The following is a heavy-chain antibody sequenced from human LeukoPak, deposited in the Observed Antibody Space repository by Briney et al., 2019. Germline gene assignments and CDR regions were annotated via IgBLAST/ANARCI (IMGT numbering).Heavy chain of an antibody. D-gene: IGHD6-19*01. CDR3: ARDRGSGAVAGFDY. J-gene: IGHJ4*02. CDR2: IIPIFGTA. CDR1: GGTFSSYA. Sequence: SVKVSCKASGGTFSSYAISWVRQAPGQGLEWMGGIIPIFGTANYAQKFQGRVTITTDESTSAAYMELSSLRSEDTAVYYCARDRGSGAVAGFDYWGQGTLVTVSS. V-gene: IGHV1-69*05.